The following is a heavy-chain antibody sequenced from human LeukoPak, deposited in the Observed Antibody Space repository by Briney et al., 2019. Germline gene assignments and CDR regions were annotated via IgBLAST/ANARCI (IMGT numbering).Heavy chain of an antibody. CDR1: GYTFTSYY. J-gene: IGHJ4*02. V-gene: IGHV1-46*01. CDR2: INPSGGST. D-gene: IGHD2-8*01. Sequence: GASVKVSCKASGYTFTSYYMHWVRQAPGQGLERMGIINPSGGSTSYAQKFQGRVTMTRDMSTSTVYMELSSLRSEDTAVYYCARVYCTNGVCYYSDYWGQGTLVTVSS. CDR3: ARVYCTNGVCYYSDY.